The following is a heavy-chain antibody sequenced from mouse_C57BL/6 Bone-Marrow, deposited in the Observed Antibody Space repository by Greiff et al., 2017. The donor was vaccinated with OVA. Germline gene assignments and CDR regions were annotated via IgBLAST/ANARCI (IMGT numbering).Heavy chain of an antibody. CDR2: IDPETGGT. V-gene: IGHV1-15*01. CDR3: TRGYSNYYAMGY. CDR1: GYTFTDYE. D-gene: IGHD2-5*01. J-gene: IGHJ4*01. Sequence: QVQLKESGAELVRPGASVTLSCKASGYTFTDYEMHWVKQTPVHGLEWIGAIDPETGGTAYNQKFKGKAILTADKSSSTAYMELRSLTSEVSAVYYCTRGYSNYYAMGYWDRGTAVTVSS.